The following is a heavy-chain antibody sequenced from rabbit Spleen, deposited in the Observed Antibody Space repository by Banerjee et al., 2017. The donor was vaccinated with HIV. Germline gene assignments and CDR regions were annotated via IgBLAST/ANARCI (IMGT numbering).Heavy chain of an antibody. CDR3: ARDTSSSFSSYGMDL. Sequence: QEQLVESGGGLVQPEGSLTLTCTASGFSFSSAYYMCWVRQAPGKGLEWIACIYTGSSGSAYYATWAKGRFTISKTSSTTVTLQMTSLTAADTATYFCARDTSSSFSSYGMDLWGQGTLVTVS. CDR1: GFSFSSAYY. D-gene: IGHD1-1*01. J-gene: IGHJ6*01. V-gene: IGHV1S45*01. CDR2: IYTGSSGSA.